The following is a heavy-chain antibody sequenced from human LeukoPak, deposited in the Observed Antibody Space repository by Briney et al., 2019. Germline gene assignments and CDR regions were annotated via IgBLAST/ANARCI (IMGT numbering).Heavy chain of an antibody. J-gene: IGHJ4*02. CDR2: INGDGRSI. CDR1: GFTFSSYE. V-gene: IGHV3-74*01. Sequence: AGSLRLSCAASGFTFSSYEMNWVRQAPGKGLVWVSGINGDGRSIVYADSVKGRFTISRDNANNTLYLQMNSLTADDTAVYYCARGGSQAGSFLDSWGQGILVTVSS. CDR3: ARGGSQAGSFLDS. D-gene: IGHD3-16*01.